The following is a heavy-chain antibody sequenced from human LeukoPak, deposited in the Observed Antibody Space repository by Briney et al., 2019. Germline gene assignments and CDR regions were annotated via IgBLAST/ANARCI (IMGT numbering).Heavy chain of an antibody. CDR3: ATVHHNSVWGHSFFDY. Sequence: EASVKVSCKASGYTFTDYYIHWVRQAPGQRLEWMGWIDPNSGGTNYAQKFQGRLTMTRDTSISTAYMELSRLRSDDTAAYYCATVHHNSVWGHSFFDYWGQGTLVTVSS. D-gene: IGHD3-16*01. CDR2: IDPNSGGT. J-gene: IGHJ4*02. CDR1: GYTFTDYY. V-gene: IGHV1-2*02.